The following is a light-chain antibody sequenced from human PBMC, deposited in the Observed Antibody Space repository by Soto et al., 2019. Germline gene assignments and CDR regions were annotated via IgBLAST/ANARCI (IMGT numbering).Light chain of an antibody. CDR1: QSVSSK. J-gene: IGKJ1*01. CDR3: QQYHDWPGT. Sequence: EIVLTQSPGTLSVSPGERATLSCRASQSVSSKLAWYQQKPGQAPRLLSYGASTGATGIPARFSGSGSETEFTLSISSLQSEDFAVYYCQQYHDWPGTFGQGTKVDIK. CDR2: GAS. V-gene: IGKV3-15*01.